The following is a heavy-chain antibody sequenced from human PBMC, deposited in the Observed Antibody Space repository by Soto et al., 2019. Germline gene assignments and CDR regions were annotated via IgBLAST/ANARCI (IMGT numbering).Heavy chain of an antibody. J-gene: IGHJ4*02. V-gene: IGHV1-46*01. CDR3: ARGGPELATIGSFDY. CDR1: GYTFINYY. D-gene: IGHD5-12*01. Sequence: VKVSCKASGYTFINYYMHRVRQAPGQGLEWIGRIIPSDGSTHYAQRFQDGVIMTRDTSTSTVYMELNSLRSEDSAVYYCARGGPELATIGSFDYWGQGTLVTVSS. CDR2: IIPSDGST.